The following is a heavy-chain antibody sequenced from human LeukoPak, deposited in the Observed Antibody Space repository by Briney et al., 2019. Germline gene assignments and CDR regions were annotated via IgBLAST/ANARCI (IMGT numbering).Heavy chain of an antibody. V-gene: IGHV4-34*01. CDR2: INHSGST. J-gene: IGHJ3*02. CDR1: GGSFSGYY. CDR3: ARDSGGDWNDAFDI. D-gene: IGHD2-21*02. Sequence: PSETLSLTCAVYGGSFSGYYWSWIRQPPGKGLEWIGEINHSGSTNYNPSLKSRVTISVDTSKNQFSLKLSSVTAADTAVYYCARDSGGDWNDAFDIWGQGTMVTVSS.